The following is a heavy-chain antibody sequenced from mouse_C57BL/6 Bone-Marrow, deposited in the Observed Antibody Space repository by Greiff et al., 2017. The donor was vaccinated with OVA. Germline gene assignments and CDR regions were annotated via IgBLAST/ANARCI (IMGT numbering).Heavy chain of an antibody. J-gene: IGHJ2*01. CDR3: ASYYYGDY. D-gene: IGHD1-1*01. CDR2: IYPRDGST. V-gene: IGHV1-85*01. CDR1: GYTFTSYD. Sequence: VHVKQSGPELVKPGASVKLSCKASGYTFTSYDINWVKQRPGQGLEWIGWIYPRDGSTKYNEKFKGKATLTVDTSSSTAYMELHSLTSEDSAVYFCASYYYGDYWGQGTTLTVSS.